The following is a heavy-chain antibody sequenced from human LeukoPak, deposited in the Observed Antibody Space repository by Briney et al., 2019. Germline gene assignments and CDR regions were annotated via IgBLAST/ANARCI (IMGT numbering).Heavy chain of an antibody. CDR2: ISGSGGST. J-gene: IGHJ4*02. V-gene: IGHV3-23*01. CDR1: GFTFSSYA. CDR3: AKGVCSGGSCYQPPFDY. D-gene: IGHD2-15*01. Sequence: PGGSLILSCAASGFTFSSYAMSWGRQAPGKGLELVSAISGSGGSTYYADSLKGRFTISRDNSKSTLYLQMNSLRAEDTAVYYCAKGVCSGGSCYQPPFDYWGQGTLVTVSS.